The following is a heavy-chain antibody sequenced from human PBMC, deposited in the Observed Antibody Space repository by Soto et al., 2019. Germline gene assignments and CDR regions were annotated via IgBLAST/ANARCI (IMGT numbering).Heavy chain of an antibody. Sequence: ASETLSLTCAVSGGSISSSNWWSWVRQPPGKGLEWIGEIYHSGSTNYNPSLKSRVTISVDKSKNQFSLKLSSVTAADTAVYYCARVKVGATGRRAFDIWGQGTMVTVSS. CDR3: ARVKVGATGRRAFDI. CDR1: GGSISSSNW. V-gene: IGHV4-4*02. D-gene: IGHD1-26*01. J-gene: IGHJ3*02. CDR2: IYHSGST.